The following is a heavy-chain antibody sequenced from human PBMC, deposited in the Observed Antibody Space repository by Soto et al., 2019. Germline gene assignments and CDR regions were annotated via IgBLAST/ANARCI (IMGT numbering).Heavy chain of an antibody. Sequence: SETLSLTCTVSGGSISSSSYYWGWIRQPPGKGLEWIGSIYYSGSTYYNPSLKSRVTISVDTSKNQFSLKLSSVTAADTAVYYCARTLGYCTNGVCRNWFDPWGQGTLVTVSS. CDR3: ARTLGYCTNGVCRNWFDP. CDR2: IYYSGST. D-gene: IGHD2-8*01. V-gene: IGHV4-39*01. J-gene: IGHJ5*02. CDR1: GGSISSSSYY.